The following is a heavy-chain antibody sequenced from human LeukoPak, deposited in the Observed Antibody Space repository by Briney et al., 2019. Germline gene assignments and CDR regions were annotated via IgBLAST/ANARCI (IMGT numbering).Heavy chain of an antibody. CDR2: IKQDGSEK. CDR1: GGSISSSSYY. J-gene: IGHJ4*02. CDR3: ARVAIIPTAGPDGDYFDY. D-gene: IGHD6-13*01. V-gene: IGHV3-7*01. Sequence: PSETLSLTCTVSGGSISSSSYYWGWIRQAPGKGLEWVANIKQDGSEKFYVDSVTGRFTISRDNAKNSLYLQMNSLRAEDTAVYYCARVAIIPTAGPDGDYFDYWGQGTLVTVSS.